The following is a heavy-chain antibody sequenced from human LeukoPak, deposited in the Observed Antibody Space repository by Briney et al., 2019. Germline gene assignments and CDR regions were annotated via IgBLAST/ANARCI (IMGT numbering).Heavy chain of an antibody. CDR2: LYSGGST. CDR1: GFTVSTNY. J-gene: IGHJ3*02. D-gene: IGHD3-22*01. Sequence: GGSLRLSCAASGFTVSTNYMGWVRQAPGKGLEWVPVLYSGGSTYYPDSVKGRFTISRDNSQNTLYLQMDSLRPEDTAVYYCARLSDSSTYGAFDIWGHGTMVTVSS. CDR3: ARLSDSSTYGAFDI. V-gene: IGHV3-66*02.